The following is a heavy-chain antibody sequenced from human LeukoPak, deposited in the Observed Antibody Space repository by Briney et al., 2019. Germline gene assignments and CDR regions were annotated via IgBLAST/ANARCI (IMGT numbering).Heavy chain of an antibody. CDR1: GFAFRNYY. V-gene: IGHV3-11*01. D-gene: IGHD6-19*01. J-gene: IGHJ4*02. Sequence: GGSLRLSCAACGFAFRNYYMDWIRQAPGKGLEWVAYISNSGTIIYYAESVKGRFTISRDNAKNSLYLQMNSLRAEDTALYYCARDLAMAGRDLDYWGQGTLVTVSS. CDR3: ARDLAMAGRDLDY. CDR2: ISNSGTII.